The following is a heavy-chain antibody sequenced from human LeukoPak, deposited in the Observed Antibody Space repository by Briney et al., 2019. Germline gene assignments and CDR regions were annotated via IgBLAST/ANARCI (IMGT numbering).Heavy chain of an antibody. V-gene: IGHV4-61*02. CDR3: ARAGSSSPYFDY. J-gene: IGHJ4*02. CDR1: GGSISSGSYY. Sequence: SETLSLTCTVSGGSISSGSYYWSWIRQPAGKGLEWIGRIYTSGSTNYDPSLKSRVTISVDTSKNQFSLKLSSVTATDTAVYYCARAGSSSPYFDYWGQGTLVTVSS. D-gene: IGHD6-13*01. CDR2: IYTSGST.